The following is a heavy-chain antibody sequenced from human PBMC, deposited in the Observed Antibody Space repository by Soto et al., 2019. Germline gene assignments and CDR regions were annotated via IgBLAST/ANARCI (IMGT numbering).Heavy chain of an antibody. CDR1: GFTFSSFA. D-gene: IGHD4-17*01. CDR2: IAYDGNNK. V-gene: IGHV3-30*18. Sequence: QPGGSLRLSCAASGFTFSSFAMHWVRQAPGKGLEWVALIAYDGNNKYFADSVKGRFTISRDNSKDTVYLQMDSLRPEDTAVYYCAKGTPVNGDYALDYWGQGSLVTVSS. CDR3: AKGTPVNGDYALDY. J-gene: IGHJ4*02.